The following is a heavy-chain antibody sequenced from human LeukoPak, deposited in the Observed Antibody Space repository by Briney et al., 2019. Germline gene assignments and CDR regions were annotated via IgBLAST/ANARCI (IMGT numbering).Heavy chain of an antibody. J-gene: IGHJ4*02. D-gene: IGHD3-22*01. CDR1: GFTFSSYA. Sequence: TGGSLRLSCAASGFTFSSYAISWVRQAPGQGLEWMGGIIPIFGTANYAQKFQGRVTITADESTSTAYMELSSLRSEDTAVYYCARSHYYYDSSGYYYFDYWGQGTLVTVSS. CDR2: IIPIFGTA. CDR3: ARSHYYYDSSGYYYFDY. V-gene: IGHV1-69*01.